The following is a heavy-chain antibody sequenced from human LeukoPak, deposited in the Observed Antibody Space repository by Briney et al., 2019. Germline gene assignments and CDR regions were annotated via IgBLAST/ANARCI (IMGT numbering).Heavy chain of an antibody. CDR1: GGSISSYY. V-gene: IGHV4-59*12. CDR3: AREDNGYSGYGFFDY. D-gene: IGHD5-12*01. CDR2: IYYSGST. J-gene: IGHJ4*02. Sequence: PSETLSLTCTVSGGSISSYYWSWIRQPPGKGLEWIGYIYYSGSTNYNPSLKSRVTISVDTSKNQFSLKLSSVTAADTAVYYCAREDNGYSGYGFFDYWGQGTLVTVSS.